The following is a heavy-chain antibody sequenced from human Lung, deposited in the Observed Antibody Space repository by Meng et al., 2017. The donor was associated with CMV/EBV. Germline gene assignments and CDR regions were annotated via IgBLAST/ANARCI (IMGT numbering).Heavy chain of an antibody. J-gene: IGHJ4*02. CDR3: ARVHSSTSHYFDY. V-gene: IGHV1-69*10. CDR2: IIPILGIA. D-gene: IGHD2-2*01. Sequence: SXXVSXKASGGTFSSYAISWVRQAPGQGLEWMGGIIPILGIANYAQKFQGRVTITADKSTSTAYMELSSLRSEDTAVYYCARVHSSTSHYFDYWGKGTMVTVSS. CDR1: GGTFSSYA.